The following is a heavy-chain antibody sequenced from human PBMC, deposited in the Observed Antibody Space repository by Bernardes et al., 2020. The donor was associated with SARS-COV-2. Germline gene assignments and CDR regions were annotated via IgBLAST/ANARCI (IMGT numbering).Heavy chain of an antibody. CDR3: AREDSSGYFVWFDP. Sequence: SETLSLTCTVSGGSISSYYWSWIRQSPGKGLEWIGYISDSGSTNYNPSLKSRVTISEDTSKNQFSLKLSSVTAADTAVYYCAREDSSGYFVWFDPWGQGTLVTVSS. D-gene: IGHD3-22*01. J-gene: IGHJ5*02. CDR2: ISDSGST. CDR1: GGSISSYY. V-gene: IGHV4-59*01.